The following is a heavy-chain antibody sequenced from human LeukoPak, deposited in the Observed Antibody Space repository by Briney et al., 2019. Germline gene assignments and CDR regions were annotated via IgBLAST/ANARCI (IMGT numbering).Heavy chain of an antibody. Sequence: GGSLRLSCVASGFTFSSYWMSWVRQAPGKGLECVADIKQDGSEKYYVDSVKGRFTISRDSAKNSLYLQMNSLRVEDTAVYYCARGKSGSYGTKGYWGQGALVTVSS. CDR2: IKQDGSEK. CDR1: GFTFSSYW. V-gene: IGHV3-7*01. J-gene: IGHJ4*02. CDR3: ARGKSGSYGTKGY. D-gene: IGHD1-26*01.